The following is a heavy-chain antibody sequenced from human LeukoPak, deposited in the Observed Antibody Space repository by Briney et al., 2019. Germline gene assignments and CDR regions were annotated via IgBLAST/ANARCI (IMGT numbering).Heavy chain of an antibody. CDR3: AKEKSSGWDSPFDY. CDR1: GFTFSSYG. J-gene: IGHJ4*02. V-gene: IGHV3-30*18. D-gene: IGHD6-19*01. CDR2: ISYDGSNK. Sequence: GRSLRLSCAASGFTFSSYGMHWVRQAPGKGLEWVAVISYDGSNKYHADSVKGRFTISRDNSKNTLYLQMNSLRAEDTAVYYCAKEKSSGWDSPFDYWGQGTLVTVSS.